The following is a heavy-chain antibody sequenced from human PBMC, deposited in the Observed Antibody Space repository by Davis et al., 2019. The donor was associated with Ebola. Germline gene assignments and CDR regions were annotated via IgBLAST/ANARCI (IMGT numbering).Heavy chain of an antibody. CDR1: GGSFSGYY. J-gene: IGHJ4*02. Sequence: ETLFLTCAVYGGSFSGYYWSWIRQPPGKGLEWIGEINHSGSTNYNPSLKSRVTISVDTSKNQFSLKLSSVTAADTAVYYCARGRGYSSGWRLFDYWGQGTLVTVSS. D-gene: IGHD6-19*01. CDR3: ARGRGYSSGWRLFDY. V-gene: IGHV4-34*01. CDR2: INHSGST.